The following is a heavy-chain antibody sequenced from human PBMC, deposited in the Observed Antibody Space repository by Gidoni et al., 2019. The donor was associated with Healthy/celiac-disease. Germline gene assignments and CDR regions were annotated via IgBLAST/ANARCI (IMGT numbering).Heavy chain of an antibody. CDR1: GFTFSNAW. D-gene: IGHD2-15*01. J-gene: IGHJ3*02. CDR2: IKSKTDGGTT. CDR3: TTDLGYCTGGSCYPGVFDI. Sequence: EEQLVESGGGLVKAGGSLRLSCAASGFTFSNAWMSWVRQAPGKGLEWVGRIKSKTDGGTTDYAAPVKGRFTISRDDSKNTLFLQMKSLKTEDTAVYYCTTDLGYCTGGSCYPGVFDIWGQGTMVTVSS. V-gene: IGHV3-15*01.